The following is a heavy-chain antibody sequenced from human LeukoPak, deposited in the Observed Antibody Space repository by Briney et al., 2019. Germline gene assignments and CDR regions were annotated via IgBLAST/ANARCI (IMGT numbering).Heavy chain of an antibody. CDR2: INHSGST. V-gene: IGHV4-34*01. CDR1: GGSFSGYY. Sequence: SETLSLTCAVYGGSFSGYYWSWIRQPPGKGLEWIGEINHSGSTNYNPSLRSRVTISVDTSKNQFSLKLSSVTAADTAVYYCARDGGYSYGNDAFDIWGQGTMVTVSS. CDR3: ARDGGYSYGNDAFDI. J-gene: IGHJ3*02. D-gene: IGHD5-18*01.